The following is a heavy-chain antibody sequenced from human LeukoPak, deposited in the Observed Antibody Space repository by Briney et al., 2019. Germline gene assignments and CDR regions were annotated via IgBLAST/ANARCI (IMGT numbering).Heavy chain of an antibody. Sequence: GGSLRLSCAASGFTFSSFWMSWVRQAPGKGLEWVANIKQDGSQKYYVDSVKGRFTISRDNAKNSLFLQINGLRAEDTAVYYCARDDYDILSGSYKGSAYGGQGSLVTVSS. V-gene: IGHV3-7*04. D-gene: IGHD3-9*01. J-gene: IGHJ4*02. CDR1: GFTFSSFW. CDR3: ARDDYDILSGSYKGSAY. CDR2: IKQDGSQK.